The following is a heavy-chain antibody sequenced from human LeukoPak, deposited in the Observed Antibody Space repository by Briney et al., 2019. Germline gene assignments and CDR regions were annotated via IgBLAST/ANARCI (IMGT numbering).Heavy chain of an antibody. J-gene: IGHJ4*02. CDR3: ARVYTIAAAGLKEGYYFDY. V-gene: IGHV1-69*04. CDR1: GGTFSSYA. Sequence: ASVKVSCKASGGTFSSYAISWVRQAPGQGLEWMGRIIPILGIANYAQKFQGRVTITADKSTSTAYMELSSLRSEDTAVYYCARVYTIAAAGLKEGYYFDYWGQGTLVTVSS. CDR2: IIPILGIA. D-gene: IGHD6-13*01.